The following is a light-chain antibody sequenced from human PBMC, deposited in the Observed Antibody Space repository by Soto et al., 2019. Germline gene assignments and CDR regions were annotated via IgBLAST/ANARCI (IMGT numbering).Light chain of an antibody. Sequence: EIVLTQSPATLSLSPGERATLSCRATQDVSRYLAWYQQKPGQSPRLLIYDASNRATGIPARFSGSGSGTDFPLTISSLEPEDFAVYSCQQRSKWIFGPGTKVDIK. CDR2: DAS. V-gene: IGKV3-11*01. J-gene: IGKJ3*01. CDR1: QDVSRY. CDR3: QQRSKWI.